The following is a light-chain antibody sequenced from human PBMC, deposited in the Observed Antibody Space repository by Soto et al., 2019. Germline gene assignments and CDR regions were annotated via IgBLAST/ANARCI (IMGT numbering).Light chain of an antibody. V-gene: IGKV3-20*01. J-gene: IGKJ2*01. CDR3: QQDGSSPRT. Sequence: EIVLTQSPGTLSLSPGERATLSCRASQSVSSSFLAWYQQKPGQAPRLLIYGASSRATGIPDRFSGSGSGTDFTLTISRLESEDFEVYYCQQDGSSPRTFGQGTKLEIK. CDR1: QSVSSSF. CDR2: GAS.